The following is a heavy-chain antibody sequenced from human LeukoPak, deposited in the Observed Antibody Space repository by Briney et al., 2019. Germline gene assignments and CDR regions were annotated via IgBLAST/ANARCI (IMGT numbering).Heavy chain of an antibody. J-gene: IGHJ4*02. CDR3: ARHFIDWPHYFDS. CDR2: IHYGGST. V-gene: IGHV4-59*08. CDR1: GGSINNYY. Sequence: PSETLSLTCTVSGGSINNYYWSWIRQPPGKGPEWIAYIHYGGSTHYNPSLKGRVTISVDTSKNQFSLKVSSVTAADTAFYYCARHFIDWPHYFDSWGQGTLVTVSS. D-gene: IGHD3-9*01.